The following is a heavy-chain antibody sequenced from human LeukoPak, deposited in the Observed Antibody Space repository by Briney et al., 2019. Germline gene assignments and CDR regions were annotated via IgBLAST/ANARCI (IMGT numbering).Heavy chain of an antibody. Sequence: GGSLRLSCAASGLPFSSYAMSWVRQAPGRGLEWVSAISGSGGSTYYADSVKGRFTISRDNSKNTLYLQMNSLRAEDTAVYYCAKAAAGPYFDYWGQGTLVTVSS. V-gene: IGHV3-23*01. CDR3: AKAAAGPYFDY. J-gene: IGHJ4*02. CDR2: ISGSGGST. CDR1: GLPFSSYA. D-gene: IGHD6-13*01.